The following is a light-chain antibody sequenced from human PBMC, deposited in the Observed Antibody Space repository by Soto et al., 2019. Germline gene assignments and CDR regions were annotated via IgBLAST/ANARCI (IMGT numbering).Light chain of an antibody. CDR2: GVS. J-gene: IGKJ2*02. CDR1: QSVSSN. Sequence: EVVMTQSPATLSVSPGERATLSCRASQSVSSNLAWYQQKPGQAPRLLIYGVSTRSTVIPARFSGSGSGTEFTLTISSLQSEDFSVYYCQQYNNWPRTFGQGTKLEIK. CDR3: QQYNNWPRT. V-gene: IGKV3-15*01.